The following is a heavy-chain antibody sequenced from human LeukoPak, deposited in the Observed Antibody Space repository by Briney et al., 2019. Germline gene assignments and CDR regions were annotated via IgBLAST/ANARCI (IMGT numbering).Heavy chain of an antibody. J-gene: IGHJ4*02. V-gene: IGHV1-8*01. CDR1: GYPFNNYD. CDR2: MNPHSGKT. Sequence: ASVKVSCKASGYPFNNYDINWVRQATGQGLEWMGWMNPHSGKTGYAQNFQGRVTMTRDTSISTAYMELSRLRSDDTAVYYCARVAGAARPFNFDYWGQGTLVTVSS. CDR3: ARVAGAARPFNFDY. D-gene: IGHD6-6*01.